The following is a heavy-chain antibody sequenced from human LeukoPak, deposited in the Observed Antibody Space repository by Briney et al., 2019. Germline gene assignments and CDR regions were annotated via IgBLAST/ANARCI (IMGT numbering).Heavy chain of an antibody. V-gene: IGHV3-15*01. D-gene: IGHD4-17*01. CDR2: IRSKTDGGTT. Sequence: GGSLRLSCAASGFTFSNALMSWVRQAPGKGLEWVGRIRSKTDGGTTDYAAPVKGRFTISRDDSKNTVYLQMNSLKTEDTAVYYCITPSVAYGEVFDYWGQGTLVTVSS. CDR1: GFTFSNAL. CDR3: ITPSVAYGEVFDY. J-gene: IGHJ4*02.